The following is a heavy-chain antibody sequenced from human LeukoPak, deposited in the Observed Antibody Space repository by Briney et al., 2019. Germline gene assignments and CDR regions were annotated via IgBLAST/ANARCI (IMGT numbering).Heavy chain of an antibody. CDR3: ARGRSRQLCDY. J-gene: IGHJ4*02. CDR1: GGSISSYY. V-gene: IGHV4-59*01. Sequence: SETLSLTCTVSGGSISSYYWSWIRQPPGKGLEWIGYIYYSGGTNYNPSLKSRVTISVDTSKNQFSLKLSSVTAADTAVYYCARGRSRQLCDYWGQGTLVTVSS. CDR2: IYYSGGT. D-gene: IGHD6-13*01.